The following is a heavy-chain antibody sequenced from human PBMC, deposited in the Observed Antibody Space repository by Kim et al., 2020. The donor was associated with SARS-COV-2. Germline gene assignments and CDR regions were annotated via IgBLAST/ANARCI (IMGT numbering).Heavy chain of an antibody. V-gene: IGHV1-18*01. CDR1: GYTFTSYG. Sequence: ASVKVSCKASGYTFTSYGISWVRQAPGQGLEWMGWISAYNGNTNYAQKLQGRVTMTTDTSTSTAYMELRSLRSDDTAVYYCARILSRRFLNQINYYYYGMDVWGQGTTVTVSS. J-gene: IGHJ6*02. CDR2: ISAYNGNT. CDR3: ARILSRRFLNQINYYYYGMDV. D-gene: IGHD3-3*01.